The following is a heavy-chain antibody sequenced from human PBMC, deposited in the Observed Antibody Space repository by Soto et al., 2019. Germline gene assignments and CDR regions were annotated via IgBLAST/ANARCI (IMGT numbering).Heavy chain of an antibody. D-gene: IGHD3-10*01. CDR1: GFTFSDFY. CDR2: IHSSGDTM. V-gene: IGHV3-11*01. J-gene: IGHJ4*02. Sequence: LRLSCAASGFTFSDFYMSWIRQAPGKGLEWVSYIHSSGDTMYYADSVKGRFTISRDNAKNSLYLQMNSLRAEDTAVYYCARDRGYGGDYFDYWGQGTQVTVSS. CDR3: ARDRGYGGDYFDY.